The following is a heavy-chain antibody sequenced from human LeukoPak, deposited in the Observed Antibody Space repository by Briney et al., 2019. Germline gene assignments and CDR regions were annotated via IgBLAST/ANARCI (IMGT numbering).Heavy chain of an antibody. D-gene: IGHD3-10*01. CDR3: AKDLLYGSGSTYFDY. CDR2: IYSDGST. V-gene: IGHV3-53*01. J-gene: IGHJ4*02. CDR1: EFTVSSNY. Sequence: GGSLRLSCAASEFTVSSNYMSWVRQAPGKGLEWVSVIYSDGSTYYADSVKGRFTISRDNSKNTLYLQMNSLRAEDTAVYYCAKDLLYGSGSTYFDYWGQGTLVTVSS.